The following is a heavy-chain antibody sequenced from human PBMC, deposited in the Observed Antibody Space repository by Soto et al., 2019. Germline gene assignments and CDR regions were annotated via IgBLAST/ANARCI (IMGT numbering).Heavy chain of an antibody. D-gene: IGHD3-10*01. V-gene: IGHV4-4*07. J-gene: IGHJ6*02. Sequence: QVQLQESGPGLVKPSETLSLTCTVSGGSISSYYWSLIRQPAGKGREWIGRIYTSGSTNYNPSLKSRVTMSVDTSKNHFSLKLSSVAAADTAVYYCARGGLYYGSSMDVWGQGTTVTVSS. CDR2: IYTSGST. CDR1: GGSISSYY. CDR3: ARGGLYYGSSMDV.